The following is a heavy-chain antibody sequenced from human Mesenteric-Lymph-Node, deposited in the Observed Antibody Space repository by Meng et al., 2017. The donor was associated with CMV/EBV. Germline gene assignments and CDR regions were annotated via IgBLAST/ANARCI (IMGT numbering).Heavy chain of an antibody. V-gene: IGHV4-31*02. CDR3: ARDYGSGTGTFDF. CDR2: IFYSGNT. D-gene: IGHD3-10*01. CDR1: GASIGSGGYY. Sequence: VSGASIGSGGYYWGWIRQHPGKGLEWIGSIFYSGNTYYNPALKSRVTLSVDTSKNEFSVKLTSVTAADTAVYYCARDYGSGTGTFDFWGQGSLVTVSS. J-gene: IGHJ4*02.